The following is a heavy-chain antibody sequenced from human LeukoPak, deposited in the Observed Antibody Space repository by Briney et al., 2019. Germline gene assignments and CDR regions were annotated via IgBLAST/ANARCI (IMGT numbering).Heavy chain of an antibody. V-gene: IGHV3-21*01. D-gene: IGHD3-22*01. Sequence: GGSLRLSCAASGFTFSSYSMNWVRQAPGKGLEWVLSISSSSSYIYYADSVKGRFTTSRDNAKNSLYLQMNSLRAEDTAVYYCASLNYDSSGYPGGAFDIWGQGTMVTVSS. J-gene: IGHJ3*02. CDR3: ASLNYDSSGYPGGAFDI. CDR2: ISSSSSYI. CDR1: GFTFSSYS.